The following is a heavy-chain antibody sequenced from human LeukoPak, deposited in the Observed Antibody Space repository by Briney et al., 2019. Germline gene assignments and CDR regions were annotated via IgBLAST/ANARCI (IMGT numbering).Heavy chain of an antibody. V-gene: IGHV3-23*01. Sequence: GGALRLSCAASGFTFSGYAMIWFRQAPGKGPEGVSAITDSGGATYYADSVKGRFTISRDNSGNTVYLQMNSLRAEDTALYYCAKGLYSSRCDGFDTWGQGTMITVSS. CDR1: GFTFSGYA. J-gene: IGHJ3*02. CDR2: ITDSGGAT. D-gene: IGHD6-13*01. CDR3: AKGLYSSRCDGFDT.